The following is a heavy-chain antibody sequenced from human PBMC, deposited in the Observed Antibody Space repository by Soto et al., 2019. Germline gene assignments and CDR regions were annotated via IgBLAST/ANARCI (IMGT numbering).Heavy chain of an antibody. J-gene: IGHJ3*02. Sequence: ASLKVSCKVSGYTLTELSMHWVRQAPGKGLEWMGGFDPEDGETIYAQKFQGRVTMTEDTSTDTAYMELSSLRSEDTAVYYCATEGPSITMVRGVIVLNAFDIWGQGTMVTVSS. D-gene: IGHD3-10*01. CDR2: FDPEDGET. CDR3: ATEGPSITMVRGVIVLNAFDI. CDR1: GYTLTELS. V-gene: IGHV1-24*01.